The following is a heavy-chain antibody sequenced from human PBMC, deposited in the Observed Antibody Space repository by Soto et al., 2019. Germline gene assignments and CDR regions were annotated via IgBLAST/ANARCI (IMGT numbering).Heavy chain of an antibody. D-gene: IGHD3-3*01. CDR2: ISYDGSNK. CDR1: GFTFSSYA. CDR3: ARDCYDFWSSYYSADFEI. V-gene: IGHV3-30-3*01. J-gene: IGHJ3*02. Sequence: PGGSLRLSCAASGFTFSSYAMHWVRQAPGKGLEWVAVISYDGSNKYYADSVKGRFTISRDNSKNTLYLQMNSLRAEDTAVYYCARDCYDFWSSYYSADFEIWDQGTMVAVSS.